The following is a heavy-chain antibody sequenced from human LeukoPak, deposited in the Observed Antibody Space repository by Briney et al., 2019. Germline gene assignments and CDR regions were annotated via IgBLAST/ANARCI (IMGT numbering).Heavy chain of an antibody. D-gene: IGHD3-22*01. Sequence: PGRSLRLSRAASGFTFSDYYMSWIRQAPRKGLEWVSYISISGSTLYYADSVKGQFTISRDNAKNSLYLQMNSLRAEDTAVYYCARDGVSSGSVDYWGQGTLVTVSS. CDR2: ISISGSTL. V-gene: IGHV3-11*01. CDR1: GFTFSDYY. J-gene: IGHJ4*02. CDR3: ARDGVSSGSVDY.